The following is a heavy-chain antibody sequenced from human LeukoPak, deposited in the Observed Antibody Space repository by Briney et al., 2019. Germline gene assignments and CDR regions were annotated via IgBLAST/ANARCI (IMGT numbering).Heavy chain of an antibody. CDR1: GFTFSTYG. V-gene: IGHV3-33*01. Sequence: GGSLRLSCAASGFTFSTYGMHWVRQAPGKGLEWVAVIWFDGSNKYYVDSVKGRFTISRDNSKNTLYLQMNSLRAEDTAVYFCTRDRASGYYYSFDYWGQGTLVTVSS. CDR3: TRDRASGYYYSFDY. J-gene: IGHJ4*02. D-gene: IGHD3-22*01. CDR2: IWFDGSNK.